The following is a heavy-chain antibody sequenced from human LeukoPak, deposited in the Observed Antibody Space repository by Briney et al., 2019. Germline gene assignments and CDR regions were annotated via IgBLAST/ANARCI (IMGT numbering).Heavy chain of an antibody. CDR2: ISYDGSNK. CDR3: ARDRYYDHDAFDI. J-gene: IGHJ3*02. CDR1: GFTFSSYA. V-gene: IGHV3-30-3*01. Sequence: PGRSLRLSCAASGFTFSSYAMHWVRQAPGKGLEWVAVISYDGSNKYYADSVKGRFTISRDNSKNTLYLQMNSLRAEDTAVYYCARDRYYDHDAFDIWGQGTMVTV. D-gene: IGHD3-22*01.